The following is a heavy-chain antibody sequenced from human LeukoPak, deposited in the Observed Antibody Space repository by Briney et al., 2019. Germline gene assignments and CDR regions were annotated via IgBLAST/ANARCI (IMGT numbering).Heavy chain of an antibody. CDR1: GFTFSSYG. CDR3: ANRGYSGYNFDY. Sequence: GGSLRLSCAASGFTFSSYGMHWVRQAPGKGLEWVAFIRYDGSNKYYAGSVKGRFTISRDNSKNTLYLQMNSLRAEDTAVYYCANRGYSGYNFDYWGQGTLVTVSS. CDR2: IRYDGSNK. J-gene: IGHJ4*02. D-gene: IGHD5-12*01. V-gene: IGHV3-30*02.